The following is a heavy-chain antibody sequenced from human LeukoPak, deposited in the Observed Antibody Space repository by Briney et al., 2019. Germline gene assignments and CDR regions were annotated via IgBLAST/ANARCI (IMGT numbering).Heavy chain of an antibody. CDR3: ARLSVIVGSTLEYYYYYMDV. CDR2: IYHSGST. Sequence: SETLSLTCTVSGGSISSGGYYWSWIRQPPGKGLEWIGYIYHSGSTYYNPSLKSRVTISVDRSKNQFSLKLSSVTAADTAVYYCARLSVIVGSTLEYYYYYMDVWGQGTTVTVSS. J-gene: IGHJ6*03. D-gene: IGHD1-26*01. V-gene: IGHV4-30-2*01. CDR1: GGSISSGGYY.